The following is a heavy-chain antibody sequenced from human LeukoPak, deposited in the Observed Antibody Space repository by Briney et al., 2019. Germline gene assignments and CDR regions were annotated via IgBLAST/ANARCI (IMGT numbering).Heavy chain of an antibody. CDR1: GFTFSRFA. CDR3: ASRYIYGDFGRLDAFDI. Sequence: GGSLRLSCVVSGFTFSRFAMSWVRQAPGKGLEWVSSISNSGDKTFYADSAKGRFTISRDNSKNTLYLQMNSQRAEDTAVYYCASRYIYGDFGRLDAFDIWGQGTMVTVS. V-gene: IGHV3-23*01. D-gene: IGHD4-17*01. J-gene: IGHJ3*02. CDR2: ISNSGDKT.